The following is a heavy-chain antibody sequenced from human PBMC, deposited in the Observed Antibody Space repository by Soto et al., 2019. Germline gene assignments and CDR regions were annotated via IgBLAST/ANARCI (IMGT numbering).Heavy chain of an antibody. CDR3: ARDAGGTTVTYFDD. CDR2: ISYDGSNK. J-gene: IGHJ4*02. D-gene: IGHD4-17*01. Sequence: QVQLVESGGGVVQPGRSLRLSCAASGFTFSSYAMHWVRQAPGKGLEWVAVISYDGSNKYYADSVKGRFTISRDNSKNTLYLQMNSLRAEDTAVYYCARDAGGTTVTYFDDWGQGTLVTVSS. CDR1: GFTFSSYA. V-gene: IGHV3-30-3*01.